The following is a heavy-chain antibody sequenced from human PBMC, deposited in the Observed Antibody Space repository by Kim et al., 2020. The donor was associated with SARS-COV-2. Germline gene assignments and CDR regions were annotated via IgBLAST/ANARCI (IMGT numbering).Heavy chain of an antibody. CDR2: FDPEDGET. Sequence: ASVKVSCKVSGYTLTELSMHWVRQAPGKGLEWMGGFDPEDGETIYAQKFQGRVTMTEDTSTDTAYMELSSLRSEDTAVYYCATDLSSGFLYGMDVWGQGTTVTVSS. D-gene: IGHD6-19*01. J-gene: IGHJ6*02. CDR1: GYTLTELS. V-gene: IGHV1-24*01. CDR3: ATDLSSGFLYGMDV.